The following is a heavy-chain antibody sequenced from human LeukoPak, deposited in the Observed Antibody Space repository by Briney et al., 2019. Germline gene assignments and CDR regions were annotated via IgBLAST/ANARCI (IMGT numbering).Heavy chain of an antibody. V-gene: IGHV3-21*05. J-gene: IGHJ1*01. Sequence: GRSLRLSCVASGFTFSSYGMHWVRQAPGKGLEWVSYISSSSSYTNYADSVKGRFTISRDNAKNSLYLQMNSLRAEDTAVYYCARDLRDSSGYYYAEYFQHWGQGTLVTVSS. D-gene: IGHD3-22*01. CDR1: GFTFSSYG. CDR2: ISSSSSYT. CDR3: ARDLRDSSGYYYAEYFQH.